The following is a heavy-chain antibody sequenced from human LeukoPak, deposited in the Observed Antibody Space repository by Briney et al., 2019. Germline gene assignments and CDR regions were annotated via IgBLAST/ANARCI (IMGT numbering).Heavy chain of an antibody. Sequence: GGSLRLSCAASGFTVSSNYMSWVRQAPGKGLEWVSVIYSGGSTYYADSVKGRFTISRDNSKNTLYLQMNSLRAEDTAVYYCARGAYYYGSGSFMDVDYWGQGTLVTVSS. CDR3: ARGAYYYGSGSFMDVDY. CDR1: GFTVSSNY. V-gene: IGHV3-66*01. J-gene: IGHJ4*02. D-gene: IGHD3-10*01. CDR2: IYSGGST.